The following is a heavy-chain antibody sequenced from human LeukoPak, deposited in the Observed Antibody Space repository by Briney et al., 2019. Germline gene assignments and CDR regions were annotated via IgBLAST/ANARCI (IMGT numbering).Heavy chain of an antibody. Sequence: SVKVSCKASGGTFSSYAISWVRQAPGQGLEWMGGIIPIFGTANYAQKFQGRVTITADESTSTAYMELSSLRSEDTAVYYCAHSAAITYYYYGMDVWGQGTTVTVSS. CDR1: GGTFSSYA. D-gene: IGHD2-2*01. J-gene: IGHJ6*02. CDR3: AHSAAITYYYYGMDV. CDR2: IIPIFGTA. V-gene: IGHV1-69*13.